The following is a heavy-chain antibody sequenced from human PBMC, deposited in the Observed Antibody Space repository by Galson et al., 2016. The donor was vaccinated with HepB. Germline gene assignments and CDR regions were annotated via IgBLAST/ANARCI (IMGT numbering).Heavy chain of an antibody. Sequence: SLRLSCAASGFNFGDYAMSWFRQAPGKGLEWVAFIRSKIYGETTEYAASVKGRFSVSRDDSENSMYLQMDSLKSEDTAVYYCARVTSFIRNIGTLDLWGRGTLVSVSS. J-gene: IGHJ3*01. CDR2: IRSKIYGETT. CDR3: ARVTSFIRNIGTLDL. V-gene: IGHV3-49*03. D-gene: IGHD2/OR15-2a*01. CDR1: GFNFGDYA.